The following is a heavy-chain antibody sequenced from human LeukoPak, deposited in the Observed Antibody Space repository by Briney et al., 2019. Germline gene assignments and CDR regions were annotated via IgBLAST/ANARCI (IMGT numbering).Heavy chain of an antibody. V-gene: IGHV4-39*07. CDR2: INHSGST. CDR1: GGSISSSSYY. CDR3: AERICSGGSCYSDY. D-gene: IGHD2-15*01. J-gene: IGHJ4*02. Sequence: SETLSLTCTVSGGSISSSSYYWGWIRQPPGKGLEWIGEINHSGSTNYNPSLKSRVTISVDTSKNQFSLKLSSVTAADTAVYYCAERICSGGSCYSDYWGQGTLVTVSS.